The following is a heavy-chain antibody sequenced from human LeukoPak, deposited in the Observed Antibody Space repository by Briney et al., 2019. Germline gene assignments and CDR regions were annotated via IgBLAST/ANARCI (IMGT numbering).Heavy chain of an antibody. D-gene: IGHD2-2*01. Sequence: SETLSLTCTVSGGSISSYYWSWIRQPPGKGLEWIGYIYYSGSTNYNPSLKSRVTMSIDTSKSQFSLKLSSVTAADTAVYYCARGPRYLGYCSSTSPNGAFDIWGQGTMVTVSS. V-gene: IGHV4-59*01. CDR1: GGSISSYY. J-gene: IGHJ3*02. CDR3: ARGPRYLGYCSSTSPNGAFDI. CDR2: IYYSGST.